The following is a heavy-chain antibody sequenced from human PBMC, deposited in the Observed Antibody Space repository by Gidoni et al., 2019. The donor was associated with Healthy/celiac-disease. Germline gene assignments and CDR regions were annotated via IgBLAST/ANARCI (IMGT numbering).Heavy chain of an antibody. CDR2: ISYDGSNK. D-gene: IGHD3-22*01. CDR3: AKDSDSSGYYYVGYFDY. Sequence: QVQLVESGGGVVQPGRSLRLSCAASGFTSSSYGMHWVRQAPGKGLEWVAVISYDGSNKYYADSVKGRFTISRDNSKNTLYLQMNSLRAEDTAVYYCAKDSDSSGYYYVGYFDYWGQGTLVTVSS. CDR1: GFTSSSYG. J-gene: IGHJ4*02. V-gene: IGHV3-30*18.